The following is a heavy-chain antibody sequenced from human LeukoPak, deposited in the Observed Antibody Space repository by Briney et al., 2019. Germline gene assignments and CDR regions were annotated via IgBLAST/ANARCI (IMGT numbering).Heavy chain of an antibody. CDR1: GFTFSNYW. CDR3: ARGRRILGGPENAGDFFDF. J-gene: IGHJ4*01. Sequence: GGSLRLSCAASGFTFSNYWMSWLRQAPGKGLEWVANIKQDGNEKYFVDSVKGRFTISRDNAKNSLYLQMNSLRAEDTAVYYCARGRRILGGPENAGDFFDFWGQGSLVTVSS. D-gene: IGHD3-16*01. V-gene: IGHV3-7*01. CDR2: IKQDGNEK.